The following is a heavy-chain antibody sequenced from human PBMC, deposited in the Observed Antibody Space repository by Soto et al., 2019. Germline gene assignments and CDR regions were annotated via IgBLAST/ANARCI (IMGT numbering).Heavy chain of an antibody. CDR1: GFTVSNNY. CDR2: IYSGGYT. J-gene: IGHJ4*02. D-gene: IGHD3-16*01. V-gene: IGHV3-53*01. Sequence: EVQLVESGGGLIQPGGSLRLSCAVSGFTVSNNYMSWVRQAPGKGLEGVSVIYSGGYTAYGDSVKGRFTISRDNSKNKFYLQKNSRSADATAVYCCAPQGGGGGYWGQGTLVTVSS. CDR3: APQGGGGGY.